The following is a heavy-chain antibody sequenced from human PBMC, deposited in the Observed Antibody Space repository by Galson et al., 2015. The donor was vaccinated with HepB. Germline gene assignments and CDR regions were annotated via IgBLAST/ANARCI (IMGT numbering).Heavy chain of an antibody. Sequence: SLRLSCAAPGFTFSDYYMSWIRQAPGKGLEWVSYISSSGNTMYYADSVRGRFTISRDNARNSLYLQMNRLRAEDTAVYYCARDARWFDPWGQGTRVTVSS. CDR1: GFTFSDYY. V-gene: IGHV3-11*01. CDR3: ARDARWFDP. J-gene: IGHJ5*02. CDR2: ISSSGNTM.